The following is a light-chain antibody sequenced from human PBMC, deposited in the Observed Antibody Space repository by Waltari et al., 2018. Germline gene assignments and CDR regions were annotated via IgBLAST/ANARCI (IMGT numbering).Light chain of an antibody. Sequence: QSVVTQPPSASGTPGQRVTISCAGSSSNVGSNHVHWYQQFPGTAPKLLIYRNEQRPSGVPDRFSGSKSGTSASLAISVLRSEDAADYYCAVWDDSLSGFWVFGGGTKLSVL. V-gene: IGLV1-47*01. CDR3: AVWDDSLSGFWV. CDR2: RNE. J-gene: IGLJ3*02. CDR1: SSNVGSNH.